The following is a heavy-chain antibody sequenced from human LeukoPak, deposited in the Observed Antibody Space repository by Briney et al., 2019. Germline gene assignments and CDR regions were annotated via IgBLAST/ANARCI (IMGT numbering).Heavy chain of an antibody. CDR1: GYTFTSYA. V-gene: IGHV7-4-1*02. J-gene: IGHJ3*02. Sequence: ASVKVSCKASGYTFTSYAMNWVQQAPGQGLEWMGWINTNTGNPTYAQGFTGRFVFSLDTSVSTAYLQISSLKAEDTAMYYCARDQEKTRQWLAPNDHDAFDIWGQGTMVTVSS. CDR2: INTNTGNP. D-gene: IGHD6-19*01. CDR3: ARDQEKTRQWLAPNDHDAFDI.